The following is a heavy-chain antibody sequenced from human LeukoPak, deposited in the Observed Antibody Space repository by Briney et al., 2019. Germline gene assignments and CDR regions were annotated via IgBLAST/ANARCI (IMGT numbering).Heavy chain of an antibody. D-gene: IGHD3-3*01. CDR1: GFTFSSYS. Sequence: GGSLRLSCAASGFTFSSYSMNWVRQAPGKGLEWVGRIKGKTDCGTTDYAAPVKGRFTILRDDSTNTLYLQMNSLKTEDTAVYYCTTVGIWRTVTGEDRWGQGTLVAVSS. V-gene: IGHV3-15*01. CDR3: TTVGIWRTVTGEDR. CDR2: IKGKTDCGTT. J-gene: IGHJ5*02.